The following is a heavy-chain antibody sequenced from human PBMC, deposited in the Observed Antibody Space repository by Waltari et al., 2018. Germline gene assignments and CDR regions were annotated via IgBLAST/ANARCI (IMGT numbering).Heavy chain of an antibody. CDR2: IKHDGSEK. CDR1: GFSFSNSW. V-gene: IGHV3-7*01. J-gene: IGHJ4*02. CDR3: ARSGSGNDY. Sequence: EVQLVESGGGVVQPGGSLRLSCAASGFSFSNSWMCWVRPAPGEGLGWVADIKHDGSEKYYVDSVKGRFTISKDNAKNSLYLQMNSLRAEDTAVYYCARSGSGNDYWGQGTLVTVSS. D-gene: IGHD1-26*01.